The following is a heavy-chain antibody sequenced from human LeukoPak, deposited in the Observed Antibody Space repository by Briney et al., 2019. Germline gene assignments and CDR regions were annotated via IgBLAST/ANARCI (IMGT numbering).Heavy chain of an antibody. CDR2: IRGSGGST. CDR3: AYIYCSSTSCYDP. J-gene: IGHJ5*02. CDR1: GFTFSSYA. D-gene: IGHD2-2*01. V-gene: IGHV3-23*01. Sequence: GGSLRLSCAASGFTFSSYAMSWVRQAPGKGLEWVSAIRGSGGSTYYADSVKGRFTISRDNSKNTLYLQMNSLRAEDTAVYYCAYIYCSSTSCYDPWGQGTLVTVSS.